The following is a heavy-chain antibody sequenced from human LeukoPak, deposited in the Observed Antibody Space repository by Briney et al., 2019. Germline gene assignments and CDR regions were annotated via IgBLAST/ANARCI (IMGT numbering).Heavy chain of an antibody. CDR3: ARGVSGYFDSSGYYLLHFDY. D-gene: IGHD3-22*01. CDR2: INHSGSA. V-gene: IGHV4-39*07. CDR1: GGSISGSSYY. J-gene: IGHJ4*02. Sequence: SETLSLTCTVSGGSISGSSYYWSWIRQPPGKGLEWIGEINHSGSANYNPSLKSRVTISVDTSKNQFSLKLSSVTAADTAVYYSARGVSGYFDSSGYYLLHFDYWGQGTLVTVSS.